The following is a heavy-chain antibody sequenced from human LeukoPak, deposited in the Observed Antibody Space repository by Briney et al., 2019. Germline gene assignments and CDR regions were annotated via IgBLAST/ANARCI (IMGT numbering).Heavy chain of an antibody. D-gene: IGHD4-11*01. CDR1: GYTFTGYY. CDR3: ARDLRYSNSLGPTYERYYYYYYMDV. J-gene: IGHJ6*03. Sequence: GASVKVSCKASGYTFTGYYMHWLRQAPGQGLEWMGWINPNSGGTNYAQKFQGRVTMTRDTSVSTAYMELSRLRSDDTAVYYCARDLRYSNSLGPTYERYYYYYYMDVWGKGTTVTVSS. CDR2: INPNSGGT. V-gene: IGHV1-2*02.